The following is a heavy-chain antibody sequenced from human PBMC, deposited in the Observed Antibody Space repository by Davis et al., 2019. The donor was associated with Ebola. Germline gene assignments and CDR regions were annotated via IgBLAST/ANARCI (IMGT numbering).Heavy chain of an antibody. D-gene: IGHD2-2*03. J-gene: IGHJ3*02. CDR1: GFTFSDYY. Sequence: GESLKISCAASGFTFSDYYMSWIRQAPGKGLEWVSYISSSSSYTNYADSVKGRFTISRDNAKNSLYLQMNSLRDEDTAVYYCARDGFAFHIWGQGTMVTVSP. V-gene: IGHV3-11*06. CDR2: ISSSSSYT. CDR3: ARDGFAFHI.